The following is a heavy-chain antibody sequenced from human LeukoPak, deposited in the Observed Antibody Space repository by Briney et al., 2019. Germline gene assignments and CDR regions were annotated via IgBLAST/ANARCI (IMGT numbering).Heavy chain of an antibody. CDR1: GDSISSNYY. D-gene: IGHD4-4*01. Sequence: PSETLSLTCTVSGDSISSNYYWSWIRQPPGKGLEWIGYIYHSGSTNYNPSLKSRVTISVDTSKNQFSLKLSSVTAADTAVYYCARAPFKATVTTYPPPSYFDYWGQGTLVTVSS. CDR3: ARAPFKATVTTYPPPSYFDY. CDR2: IYHSGST. V-gene: IGHV4-59*12. J-gene: IGHJ4*02.